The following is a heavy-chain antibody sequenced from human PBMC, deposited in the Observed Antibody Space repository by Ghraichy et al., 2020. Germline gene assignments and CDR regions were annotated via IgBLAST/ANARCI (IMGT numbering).Heavy chain of an antibody. V-gene: IGHV3-11*01. D-gene: IGHD3-3*01. Sequence: GALRLSCAASGFTFSDYYMSWIRQAPGKGLEWVSYISSSGSTIYYADSVKGRFTISRDNAKNSLYLQMNSLRAEDTAVYYCARARLDFWSGYINHYFDYWGQGTLVTVSS. CDR1: GFTFSDYY. CDR2: ISSSGSTI. CDR3: ARARLDFWSGYINHYFDY. J-gene: IGHJ4*02.